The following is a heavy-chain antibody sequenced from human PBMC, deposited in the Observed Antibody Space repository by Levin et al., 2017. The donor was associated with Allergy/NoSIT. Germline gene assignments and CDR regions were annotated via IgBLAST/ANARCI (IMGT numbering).Heavy chain of an antibody. CDR3: ARIRNAGGRGWFDS. D-gene: IGHD2-15*01. V-gene: IGHV4-30-4*01. CDR1: SGSIITGHYY. CDR2: IYYSGTS. J-gene: IGHJ5*01. Sequence: RSQTLSLTCTVSSGSIITGHYYWSWIRQPLGKGLEWIGHIYYSGTSYYNSSLKSRLSISVDTSQNQFTLTLSSMTAADTAVYYCARIRNAGGRGWFDSWAQGTLVTVSS.